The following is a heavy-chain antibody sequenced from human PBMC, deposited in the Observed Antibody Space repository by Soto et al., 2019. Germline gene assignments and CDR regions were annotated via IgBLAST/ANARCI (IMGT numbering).Heavy chain of an antibody. D-gene: IGHD3-10*01. CDR3: AKGGPGASSGLFES. Sequence: LRLSCAASGFIVTSNYMSWVRQAPGKGLEWVSVIYSDGTTNYAESVKGRFTISRDNSKNTVFLQMSSLRAEDTAVYYCAKGGPGASSGLFESWGQGTLVTVSS. V-gene: IGHV3-53*01. CDR1: GFIVTSNY. CDR2: IYSDGTT. J-gene: IGHJ4*02.